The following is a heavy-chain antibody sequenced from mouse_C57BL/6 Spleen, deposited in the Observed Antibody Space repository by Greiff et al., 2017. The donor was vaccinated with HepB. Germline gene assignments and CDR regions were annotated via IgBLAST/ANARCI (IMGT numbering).Heavy chain of an antibody. CDR2: IHPYDSDT. CDR1: GYTFTSYW. D-gene: IGHD2-4*01. J-gene: IGHJ2*01. Sequence: VQLQQPGAELVKPGASVKVSCKASGYTFTSYWMHWVKQRPGQGLEWIGMIHPYDSDTNYKQKFKGKATLTVDKSSSTAYMQLSSLTSEDSAVYYCASYYDYFDYWGQGTTLTVSS. CDR3: ASYYDYFDY. V-gene: IGHV1-74*01.